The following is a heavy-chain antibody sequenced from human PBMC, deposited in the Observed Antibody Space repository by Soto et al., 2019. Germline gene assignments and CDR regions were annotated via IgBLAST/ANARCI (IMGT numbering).Heavy chain of an antibody. V-gene: IGHV1-3*01. CDR1: GYTFTSYA. CDR2: INAGNGNT. Sequence: ASVKVSCKAAGYTFTSYAMHWGRQAPGQRLEWMGWINAGNGNTKYSQNFQGRVTITRDTSASTAYMELSSLTSEDTAVYFCARDLRNWGDAFDIWGQGTMVTVSS. CDR3: ARDLRNWGDAFDI. J-gene: IGHJ3*02. D-gene: IGHD7-27*01.